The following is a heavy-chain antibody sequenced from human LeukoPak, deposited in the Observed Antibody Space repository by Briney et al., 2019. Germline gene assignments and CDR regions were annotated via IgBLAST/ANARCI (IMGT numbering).Heavy chain of an antibody. CDR2: ISSSSSYI. Sequence: PGGSLRLSCAASGFTFSSYAMTWVRQAPGKGLEWVSSISSSSSYIYYADSVKGRFTISRDNAKNSLYLQMNSLRAEDTAVYYCARYFGSGYFLYYFDYWGQGTLVTVSS. J-gene: IGHJ4*02. V-gene: IGHV3-21*01. D-gene: IGHD3-22*01. CDR1: GFTFSSYA. CDR3: ARYFGSGYFLYYFDY.